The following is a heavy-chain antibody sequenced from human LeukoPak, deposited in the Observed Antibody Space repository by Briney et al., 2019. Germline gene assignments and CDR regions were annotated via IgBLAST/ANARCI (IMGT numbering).Heavy chain of an antibody. Sequence: PGRSLRLSCAASGFTFSSYSMNWVRQAPGKGLEWVSSISSSSSYVYYADSVKGRFTISRDNAKNSLYLQMNSLRAEDTAVYYCATGTTVYSYYYYYYMDVWGKGTTVTVSS. CDR3: ATGTTVYSYYYYYYMDV. CDR2: ISSSSSYV. CDR1: GFTFSSYS. D-gene: IGHD1-7*01. V-gene: IGHV3-21*01. J-gene: IGHJ6*03.